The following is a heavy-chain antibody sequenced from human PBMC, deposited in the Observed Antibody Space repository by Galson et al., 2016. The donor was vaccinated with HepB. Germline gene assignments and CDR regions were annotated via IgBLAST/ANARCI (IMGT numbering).Heavy chain of an antibody. V-gene: IGHV1-69*01. CDR2: IIPVFGTA. CDR1: GGTSANYA. CDR3: ASPYFYDTSGYRPAGDAFDI. Sequence: SGGTSANYAISWVRQAPGQGLEWMGGIIPVFGTANYAQKFQGRVTITADESTSTAYMELSSLRSEDTAVYYCASPYFYDTSGYRPAGDAFDIWGQGTMVTVSS. J-gene: IGHJ3*02. D-gene: IGHD3-22*01.